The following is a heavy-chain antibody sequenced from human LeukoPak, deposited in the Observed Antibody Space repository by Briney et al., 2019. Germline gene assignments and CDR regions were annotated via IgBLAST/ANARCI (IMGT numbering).Heavy chain of an antibody. V-gene: IGHV3-30-3*01. J-gene: IGHJ4*02. CDR2: ISYDGSNK. CDR3: ASSSESVAGN. D-gene: IGHD6-19*01. Sequence: GGSLRLSCAASGFTLSSYAVHWVRQAPGKGLEWVAVISYDGSNKYYADSVKGRFTISRDNSKNTLYLQMNSLRAEDTAVYYCASSSESVAGNWGQGTLVTVSS. CDR1: GFTLSSYA.